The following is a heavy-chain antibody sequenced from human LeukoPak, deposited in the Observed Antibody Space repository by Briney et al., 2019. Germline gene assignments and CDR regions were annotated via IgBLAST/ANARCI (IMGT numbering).Heavy chain of an antibody. J-gene: IGHJ4*02. Sequence: GAPVKVSCKASGYTFTGYYMHWVRQAPGQGLEWMGWINPNSGGTNYAQKFQGRVTMTRDTSISTAYMELSSLRSEDTAVYYCARGDSSGPPDYWGQGTLVTVSS. CDR2: INPNSGGT. CDR3: ARGDSSGPPDY. CDR1: GYTFTGYY. D-gene: IGHD3-22*01. V-gene: IGHV1-2*02.